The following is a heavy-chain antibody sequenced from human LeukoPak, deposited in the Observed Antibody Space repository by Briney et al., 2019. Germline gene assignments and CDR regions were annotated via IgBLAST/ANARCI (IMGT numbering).Heavy chain of an antibody. CDR2: INPNSGGT. CDR3: ARDLTYDAFDI. J-gene: IGHJ3*02. D-gene: IGHD3-9*01. CDR1: GYTFTGYY. V-gene: IGHV1-2*02. Sequence: TSVTVSCTASGYTFTGYYMHWVRQAPGQGLEWMGWINPNSGGTNYAQKFQGRVTMTRDTSISTAYMELSRLRSDDTAVYYCARDLTYDAFDIWGQGTMVTVSS.